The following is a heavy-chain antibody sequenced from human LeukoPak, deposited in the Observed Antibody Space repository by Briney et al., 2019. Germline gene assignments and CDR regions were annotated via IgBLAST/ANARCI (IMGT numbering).Heavy chain of an antibody. J-gene: IGHJ6*03. V-gene: IGHV4-34*01. CDR3: ARVPYMDV. CDR2: IDHSGYT. CDR1: GGSISSYY. Sequence: SETLSLTCTVSGGSISSYYWSWIRQPPGEGLAWIGEIDHSGYTTYNPSLKSRLTISVDTSKNQFSLKLTSVTAADTAVYYCARVPYMDVWGKGTTVTVSS.